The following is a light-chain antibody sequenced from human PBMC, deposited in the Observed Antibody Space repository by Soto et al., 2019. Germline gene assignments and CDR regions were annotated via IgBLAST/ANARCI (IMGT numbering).Light chain of an antibody. J-gene: IGLJ7*01. Sequence: QSVLTQPPSVSAAPGQKVTISCSGASSNIGDNYVSWYQQLPGTVPKLLIYDNNKRPSGIPDRFSGSKSGTSGTLDITGLQTGDEADYYCGTWDSSLSADVFGGGTQLTVL. CDR2: DNN. CDR1: SSNIGDNY. V-gene: IGLV1-51*01. CDR3: GTWDSSLSADV.